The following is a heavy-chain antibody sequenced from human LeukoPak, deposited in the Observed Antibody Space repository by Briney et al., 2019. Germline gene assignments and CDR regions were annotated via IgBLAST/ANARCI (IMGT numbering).Heavy chain of an antibody. CDR1: GFTFSSYW. CDR3: AREGYFDWHVSGMDV. Sequence: SGGSLRLSCAASGFTFSSYWMHWVRQAPGKGLVWVSRINSDGSSTSYADSVKGRFTISRDNAKNTLYLQMNSLRAEDTAVYYYAREGYFDWHVSGMDVWGQGTTVTVSS. V-gene: IGHV3-74*01. J-gene: IGHJ6*02. D-gene: IGHD3-9*01. CDR2: INSDGSST.